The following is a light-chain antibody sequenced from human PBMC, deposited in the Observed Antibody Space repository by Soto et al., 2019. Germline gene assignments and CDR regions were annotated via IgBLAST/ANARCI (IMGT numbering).Light chain of an antibody. CDR1: QSVRSSY. Sequence: EIVLTQSPGTLSLSPGERATLSCRASQSVRSSYLAWYQQKPGQAPRLLIYGASSRATGIPDRFSGSGSGTDFTLTISRLEAEDIAVYFWHQYNRSPVTFGKGTKVEI. J-gene: IGKJ1*01. CDR2: GAS. V-gene: IGKV3-20*01. CDR3: HQYNRSPVT.